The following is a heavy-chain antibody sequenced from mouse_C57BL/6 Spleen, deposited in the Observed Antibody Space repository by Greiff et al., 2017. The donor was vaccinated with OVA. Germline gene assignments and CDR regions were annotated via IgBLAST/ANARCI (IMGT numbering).Heavy chain of an antibody. V-gene: IGHV5-16*01. CDR1: GFTFSDYY. D-gene: IGHD1-1*01. J-gene: IGHJ2*01. CDR3: ARGNYEGLYDY. CDR2: INYDGSST. Sequence: EVKLMESEGGLVQPGSSMKLSCTASGFTFSDYYMAWVRQVPEKGLEWVANINYDGSSTDYLDSLKSRFIISRDNAKNIQYLQMSSLKSEDTATYYCARGNYEGLYDYWGQGTTLTVSS.